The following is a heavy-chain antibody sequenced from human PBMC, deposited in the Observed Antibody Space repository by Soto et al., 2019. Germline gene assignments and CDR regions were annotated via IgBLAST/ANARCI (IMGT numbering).Heavy chain of an antibody. CDR1: GFTFSDYY. CDR3: ARDYYDSPYYGHPRFDY. V-gene: IGHV3-11*01. J-gene: IGHJ4*02. D-gene: IGHD3-22*01. Sequence: NPGGSLRLSCAVSGFTFSDYYMSWVRQAPWKGLEWVSYITNTGHTMYYEDSVKGRFTISRDNSKNSLYLQMDSLRAEDTAVYYCARDYYDSPYYGHPRFDYWGQGTLVTVSS. CDR2: ITNTGHTM.